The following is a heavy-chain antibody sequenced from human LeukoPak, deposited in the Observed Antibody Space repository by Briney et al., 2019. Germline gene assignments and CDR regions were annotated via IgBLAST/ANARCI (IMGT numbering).Heavy chain of an antibody. Sequence: PSETLSLTCTVSGGSISSYYWSWIRQPAGKGLEWIGRIYTSGSTNYNPSLKSRVTMSVDTSKNQFSLKLSSVTAADTAVYYCARELRAHDSSGYYPGSSPIYYFDYWGQGTLVTVSS. CDR2: IYTSGST. J-gene: IGHJ4*02. V-gene: IGHV4-4*07. D-gene: IGHD3-22*01. CDR1: GGSISSYY. CDR3: ARELRAHDSSGYYPGSSPIYYFDY.